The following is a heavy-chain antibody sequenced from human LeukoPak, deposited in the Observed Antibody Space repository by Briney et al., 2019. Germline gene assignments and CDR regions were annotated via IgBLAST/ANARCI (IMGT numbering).Heavy chain of an antibody. J-gene: IGHJ4*02. CDR1: GFTFSRYW. CDR2: INQDGSET. V-gene: IGHV3-7*04. Sequence: GGSPRLSCAASGFTFSRYWMSWVRQAPGKGLEWVANINQDGSETYYVDSVEGRFTISRDNAKNSLFLQMSSLRAEDTAVYFCSGDPGDYWGQGTLVTVSS. D-gene: IGHD7-27*01. CDR3: SGDPGDY.